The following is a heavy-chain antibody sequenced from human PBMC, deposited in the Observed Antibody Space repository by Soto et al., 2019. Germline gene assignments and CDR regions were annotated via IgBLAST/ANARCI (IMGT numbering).Heavy chain of an antibody. D-gene: IGHD2-15*01. J-gene: IGHJ4*02. V-gene: IGHV4-59*01. CDR2: IYYSGTT. Sequence: QVQLQESGPGLVKPSETLSLTCTVSGGSISSYYWSWIRQPPGKGLEWIGYIYYSGTTNYNPSLKSRVTISVDTSKNQFSLTLSFVTAADTAVYYCARVYCSGGSCYSHFDYWGQGTLVTVSS. CDR1: GGSISSYY. CDR3: ARVYCSGGSCYSHFDY.